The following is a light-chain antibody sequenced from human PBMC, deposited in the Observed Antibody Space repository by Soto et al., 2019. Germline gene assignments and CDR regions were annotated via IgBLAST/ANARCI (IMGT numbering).Light chain of an antibody. CDR1: QGISTY. CDR2: AAS. J-gene: IGKJ1*01. Sequence: VQMSQSPAALCASVGDSVNITCRASQGISTYLNWYQQKPGKAPKLLIYAASSLQSGVPSRFSGSGSETDFTLTISSLQPEDFATYSRQHSTTWTFGQGTKVDIK. CDR3: QHSTTWT. V-gene: IGKV1-39*01.